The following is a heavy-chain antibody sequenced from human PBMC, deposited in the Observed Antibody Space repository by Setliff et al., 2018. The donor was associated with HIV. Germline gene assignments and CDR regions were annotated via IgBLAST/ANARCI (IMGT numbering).Heavy chain of an antibody. CDR3: ARDRYGDYAYFDY. CDR1: GGSISSGSYY. D-gene: IGHD4-17*01. Sequence: SETLSLTCTVSGGSISSGSYYWTWIRQPAGKGLEWIGHIYTSGTTDYNPSLKSRVTISLDTSKNQFSLKLSSVTAADTAVYYCARDRYGDYAYFDYWGQGTLVTVSS. V-gene: IGHV4-61*09. CDR2: IYTSGTT. J-gene: IGHJ4*02.